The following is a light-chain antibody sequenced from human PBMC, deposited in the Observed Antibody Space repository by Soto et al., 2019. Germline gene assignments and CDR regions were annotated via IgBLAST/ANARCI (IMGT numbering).Light chain of an antibody. CDR1: EDISTW. CDR3: QQANSFTLT. Sequence: DIQMTQSPSSVSASVGDRVTIACRSSEDISTWLAWYQKKPGKAPKLLIYAASSLQSGVPSRFSGSGSGTDFNLTISRLQTEDFATYYCQQANSFTLTFGQGTRLEIK. J-gene: IGKJ5*01. CDR2: AAS. V-gene: IGKV1-12*01.